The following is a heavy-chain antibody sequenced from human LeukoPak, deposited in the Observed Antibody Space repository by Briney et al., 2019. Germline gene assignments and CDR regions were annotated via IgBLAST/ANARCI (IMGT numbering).Heavy chain of an antibody. V-gene: IGHV1-18*04. Sequence: ASVKVSCKASGYTFTGYCMHWVRQAPGQGLEWMGWISGHTGQANYAQKFQGRVTMTSDISTTTAYMELTGLRYNDTAVYFCAKDLYSSSSGSEVFDFWGQGTRVTVSS. J-gene: IGHJ3*01. CDR1: GYTFTGYC. CDR3: AKDLYSSSSGSEVFDF. D-gene: IGHD3-10*01. CDR2: ISGHTGQA.